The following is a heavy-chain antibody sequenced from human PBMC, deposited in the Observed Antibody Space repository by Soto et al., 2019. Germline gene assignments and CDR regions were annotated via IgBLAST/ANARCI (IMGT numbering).Heavy chain of an antibody. CDR2: IIPIFGTA. D-gene: IGHD3-10*01. J-gene: IGHJ4*02. V-gene: IGHV1-69*13. Sequence: SVKVSCKASGGTFSSYAISWVRQAPGQGLEWMGGIIPIFGTANYAQKFQGRVTITADESTSTAYMELSSLRSEDTAVYYCARDVTMVRGVPVYLGQGTLVAVSS. CDR3: ARDVTMVRGVPVY. CDR1: GGTFSSYA.